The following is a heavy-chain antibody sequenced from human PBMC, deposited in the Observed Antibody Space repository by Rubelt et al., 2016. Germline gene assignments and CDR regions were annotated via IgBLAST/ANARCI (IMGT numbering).Heavy chain of an antibody. CDR3: AKEGCTGTTCYSNS. J-gene: IGHJ5*02. V-gene: IGHV3-21*04. Sequence: GGGLVKPGGSLRLSCAASGFTFSNYRMTWVRQAPGKGLEWVSSISSTSSYIYYADSVKGRFTISRDNSKNTLYLQMNSLRAEDTAIYYCAKEGCTGTTCYSNSWGQGTLVTVSS. D-gene: IGHD2-2*02. CDR2: ISSTSSYI. CDR1: GFTFSNYR.